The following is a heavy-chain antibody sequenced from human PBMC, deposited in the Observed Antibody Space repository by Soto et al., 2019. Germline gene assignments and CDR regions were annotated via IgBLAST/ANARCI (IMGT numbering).Heavy chain of an antibody. CDR2: INTLSSAI. CDR1: GFIFSDYY. Sequence: QEHLMESGGGLVKPGGSLRLSCAGSGFIFSDYYITWIRRAPGKGLEWVSYINTLSSAIYYADSVKGRFTISRDNAKNSVCLQMNSLRAEDTAVYYCARRLQWQLRPLDSWGRGTLVTVSS. V-gene: IGHV3-11*01. J-gene: IGHJ4*02. D-gene: IGHD6-19*01. CDR3: ARRLQWQLRPLDS.